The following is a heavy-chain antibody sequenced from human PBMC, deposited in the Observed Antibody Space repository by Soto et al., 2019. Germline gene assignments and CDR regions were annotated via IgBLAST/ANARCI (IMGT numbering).Heavy chain of an antibody. CDR2: TYPGDSET. CDR3: ARGGYGSSSTSCSDYYYYGMDV. Sequence: EVQLVQSGAEVKKPGESLKISCKGSGYSFSNYWIGWLRQMPGKGLEGIGITYPGDSETRYSPSFQGQITVSADRSINTAYLQWNSLKASDTAMYYCARGGYGSSSTSCSDYYYYGMDVWGQGTTVTVSS. CDR1: GYSFSNYW. D-gene: IGHD2-2*03. J-gene: IGHJ6*02. V-gene: IGHV5-51*01.